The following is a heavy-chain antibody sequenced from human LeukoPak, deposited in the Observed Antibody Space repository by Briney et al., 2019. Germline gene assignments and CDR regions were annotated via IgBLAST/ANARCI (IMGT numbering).Heavy chain of an antibody. J-gene: IGHJ4*02. Sequence: ASVKVSCKASGYTFTSYDINWVRQATGQGLEWMGWMNPNSGNTGYAQKFQGRVTITRNTSISTAYTELSSLRAEDTAVYYCARDLYSYGTYYYDSSGSGVIDYWGQGTLVTVSS. V-gene: IGHV1-8*03. CDR1: GYTFTSYD. CDR3: ARDLYSYGTYYYDSSGSGVIDY. CDR2: MNPNSGNT. D-gene: IGHD3-22*01.